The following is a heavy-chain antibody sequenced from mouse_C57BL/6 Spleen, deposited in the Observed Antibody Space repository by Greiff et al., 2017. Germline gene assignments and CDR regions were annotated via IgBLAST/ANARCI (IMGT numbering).Heavy chain of an antibody. CDR1: GFNIKDYY. CDR2: IDPEDGDT. V-gene: IGHV14-1*01. Sequence: VQLQQSGAELVRPGASVKLSCTASGFNIKDYYMHWVKQRPEQGLEWIGRIDPEDGDTEYAPKFQGKATMTADTSSTTAYLQLSSLTSEDTAVYYCTMDGNYEDWYFDVWGTGTTVTVSS. D-gene: IGHD2-1*01. CDR3: TMDGNYEDWYFDV. J-gene: IGHJ1*03.